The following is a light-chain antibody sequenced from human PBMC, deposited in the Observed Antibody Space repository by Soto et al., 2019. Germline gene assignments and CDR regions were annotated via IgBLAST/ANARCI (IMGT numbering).Light chain of an antibody. Sequence: IQMTQSPSSVSASVGDTVTISCRASQDVDFWVAWYQQNPGTAPKLLLYAGSTLQSGVPSRFSGSVSGPVFTLTISSLQPEDFATYYCQQANSFPLIFGGGTKVEIK. CDR3: QQANSFPLI. V-gene: IGKV1-12*01. CDR2: AGS. J-gene: IGKJ4*01. CDR1: QDVDFW.